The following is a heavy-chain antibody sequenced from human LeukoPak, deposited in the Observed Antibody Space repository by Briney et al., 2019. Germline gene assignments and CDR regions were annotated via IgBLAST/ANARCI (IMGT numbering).Heavy chain of an antibody. CDR2: ISSSSSYI. V-gene: IGHV3-21*01. D-gene: IGHD4-17*01. J-gene: IGHJ4*02. Sequence: PGGSLRLSCAASGFTFSSYSMNWVRQAPGKGLEWVSSISSSSSYIYYADSVKGRFTISRDNAKNSLYLQMNSLRAEDTAVYYCARELDDYGDSRFDYWGQGTLVTVSS. CDR3: ARELDDYGDSRFDY. CDR1: GFTFSSYS.